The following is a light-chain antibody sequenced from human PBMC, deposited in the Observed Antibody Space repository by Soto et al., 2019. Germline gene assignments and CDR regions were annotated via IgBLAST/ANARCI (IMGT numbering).Light chain of an antibody. Sequence: EIVLTQSPATLSLSPGERATLSCRASQSVSSYLAWYQQKRGQAPRLLIYDASNRATGIPARFSGSGSGTDFTLTISSLEPEDFAVYYCQHRANWPLTFGGGTTVEMK. V-gene: IGKV3-11*01. CDR1: QSVSSY. CDR3: QHRANWPLT. CDR2: DAS. J-gene: IGKJ4*01.